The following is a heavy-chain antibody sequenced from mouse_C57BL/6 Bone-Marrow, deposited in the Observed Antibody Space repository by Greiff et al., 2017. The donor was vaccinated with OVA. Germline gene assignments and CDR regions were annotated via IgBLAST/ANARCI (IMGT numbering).Heavy chain of an antibody. Sequence: EVQLQESGPELVKPGASVKMSCTASGYTFTDYNMHWVKQSHGKSLEWIGYINPNNGGTSYNQKFKGKATLTVNKSSSTAYMELRSLTSEDSAVYYCARYAVVATRNYFDYWGQGTTLTVSS. D-gene: IGHD1-1*01. CDR3: ARYAVVATRNYFDY. J-gene: IGHJ2*01. CDR1: GYTFTDYN. CDR2: INPNNGGT. V-gene: IGHV1-22*01.